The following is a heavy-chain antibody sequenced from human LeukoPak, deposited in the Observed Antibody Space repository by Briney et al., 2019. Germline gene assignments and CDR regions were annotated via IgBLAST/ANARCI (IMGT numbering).Heavy chain of an antibody. D-gene: IGHD3-22*01. J-gene: IGHJ4*02. Sequence: GASVKVSCKTSGYSFTGYYMHWVRQAPGQGHEWMGSINPNSGATNYAQNFQGRVTMTRDTSSNTAYMELSRLRSDDTAVYYCARDADYYDSSGYYAYWGQGTLVTVSS. CDR3: ARDADYYDSSGYYAY. CDR1: GYSFTGYY. CDR2: INPNSGAT. V-gene: IGHV1-2*02.